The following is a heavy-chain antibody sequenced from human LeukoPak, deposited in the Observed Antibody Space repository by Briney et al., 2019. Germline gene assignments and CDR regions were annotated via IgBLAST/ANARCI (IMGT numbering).Heavy chain of an antibody. V-gene: IGHV4-61*05. CDR3: ARVAAGRYWYFDL. CDR2: IYYSGST. CDR1: GGSISSSSYY. J-gene: IGHJ2*01. Sequence: SETLSLTCTVSGGSISSSSYYWGWIRQPPGKGLEWIGYIYYSGSTNYNPSLKSRVTISVDTSKNQFSLKLSSVTAGDTAVYYCARVAAGRYWYFDLWGRGTLVTVSS. D-gene: IGHD5-12*01.